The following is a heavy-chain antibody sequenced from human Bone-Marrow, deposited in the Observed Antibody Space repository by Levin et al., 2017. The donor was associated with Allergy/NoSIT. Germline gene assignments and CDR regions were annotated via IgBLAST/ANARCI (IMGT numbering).Heavy chain of an antibody. CDR2: IGTAGDT. V-gene: IGHV3-13*01. D-gene: IGHD3-10*01. J-gene: IGHJ3*02. Sequence: GGSLRLSCAASGFTFSSYDMHWVRQATGKGLEWVSAIGTAGDTYYPGSVKGRFTISRENAKNSLYLQMNSLRAGDTAVYYCARGGVRGVFDAFDSWGQGTMVTVSS. CDR1: GFTFSSYD. CDR3: ARGGVRGVFDAFDS.